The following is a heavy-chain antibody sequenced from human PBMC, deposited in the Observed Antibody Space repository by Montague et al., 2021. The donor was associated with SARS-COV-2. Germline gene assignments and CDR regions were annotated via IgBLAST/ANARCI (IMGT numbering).Heavy chain of an antibody. Sequence: SETLSLTCTVSGGSISSSSYEWGWIRQPPGKGLEWIGSIYYTGSTYYNPSLKSRVTISVDTTRNQFSLKLSSVTAADTAVYYCAIQGPLFSWFDPWGQGTLVTVSS. CDR1: GGSISSSSYE. V-gene: IGHV4-39*01. J-gene: IGHJ5*02. CDR3: AIQGPLFSWFDP. D-gene: IGHD3-10*02. CDR2: IYYTGST.